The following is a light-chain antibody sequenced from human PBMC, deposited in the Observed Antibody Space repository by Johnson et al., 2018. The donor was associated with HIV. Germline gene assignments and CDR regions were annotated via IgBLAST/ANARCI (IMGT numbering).Light chain of an antibody. CDR1: SSNIGNNY. Sequence: QSVLTQPPSVSAAPGQKVTISCSGSSSNIGNNYVSWYKQLPGTAPKLLIYENYKRPSGIPDRFSGSKSGTSATLGITGLQTGDEADYYCGTWDSSLSAGGVFGTGTKVTVL. CDR2: ENY. J-gene: IGLJ1*01. V-gene: IGLV1-51*02. CDR3: GTWDSSLSAGGV.